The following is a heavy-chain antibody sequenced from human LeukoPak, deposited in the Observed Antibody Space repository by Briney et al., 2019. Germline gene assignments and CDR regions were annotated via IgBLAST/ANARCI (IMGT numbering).Heavy chain of an antibody. J-gene: IGHJ4*02. Sequence: GGSLRLSCAASGFTFSTYEVNWVRQAPGKGLEWVSYISSSGSTKYYADSVKGRFTISRDNAKNSLFLQMNSLRAEDTAVYYCARSDFGDSLDYWGQGTLVTVSS. CDR2: ISSSGSTK. CDR1: GFTFSTYE. V-gene: IGHV3-48*03. D-gene: IGHD4-17*01. CDR3: ARSDFGDSLDY.